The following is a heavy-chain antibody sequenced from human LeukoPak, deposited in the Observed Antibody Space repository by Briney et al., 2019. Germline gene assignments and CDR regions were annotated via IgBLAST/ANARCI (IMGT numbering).Heavy chain of an antibody. V-gene: IGHV5-51*01. J-gene: IGHJ2*01. D-gene: IGHD2-21*02. CDR3: EKLIGVTHMGYLDL. CDR2: IYPGDSDT. Sequence: GEFLKISCTGSGSIFTTFWIASARQMPGKGLEWMGIIYPGDSDTGYSPSFQGQVTISADKSISTAYLQSRSLKAAYTAMYYCEKLIGVTHMGYLDLWGRGTLVTVSS. CDR1: GSIFTTFW.